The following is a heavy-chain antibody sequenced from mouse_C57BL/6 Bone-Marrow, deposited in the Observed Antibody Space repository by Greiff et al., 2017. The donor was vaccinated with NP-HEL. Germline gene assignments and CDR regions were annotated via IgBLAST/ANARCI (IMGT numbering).Heavy chain of an antibody. Sequence: EVKLVESGGDLVKPGGSLKLSCAASGFTFSSYGMSWVRQTLDKRLEWVATISSGGSYTYYPDSVKGRFTISSDHAKNTLYLQMSSLQSEDTAMYYCASPYDYDVAWFAYWGQGTLVTVSA. V-gene: IGHV5-6*01. CDR2: ISSGGSYT. J-gene: IGHJ3*01. CDR3: ASPYDYDVAWFAY. D-gene: IGHD2-4*01. CDR1: GFTFSSYG.